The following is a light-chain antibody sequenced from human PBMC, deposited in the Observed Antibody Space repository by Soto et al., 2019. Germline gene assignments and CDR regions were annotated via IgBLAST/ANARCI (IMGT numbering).Light chain of an antibody. V-gene: IGKV1-39*01. CDR2: GAS. Sequence: DIQMTQSPSSLSACVGDSVTITCRTSQTINNYLNWYQQKPGQAPRLLISGASTRATGVPDRFSASGSGTDFSLTISRLEPEDFAVYYCQQCGTSPWTFGQGTKVDIK. CDR3: QQCGTSPWT. J-gene: IGKJ1*01. CDR1: QTINNY.